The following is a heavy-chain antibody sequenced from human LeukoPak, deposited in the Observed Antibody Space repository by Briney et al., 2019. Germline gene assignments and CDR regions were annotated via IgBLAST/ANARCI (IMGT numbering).Heavy chain of an antibody. V-gene: IGHV1-18*01. J-gene: IGHJ3*02. Sequence: ASVKVSCKASRGTFSSYAISWVRQAPGQGLEWMGWISGYNGNTNYAQKLQGRVTMTTDTSTTTAYMELRSLRSDDTAVYYCARDQAYYDILTGYWAFDIWGQGTMVTVSS. CDR2: ISGYNGNT. CDR3: ARDQAYYDILTGYWAFDI. D-gene: IGHD3-9*01. CDR1: RGTFSSYA.